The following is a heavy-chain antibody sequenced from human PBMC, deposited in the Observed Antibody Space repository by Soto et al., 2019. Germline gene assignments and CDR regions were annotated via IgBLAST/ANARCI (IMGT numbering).Heavy chain of an antibody. Sequence: QVQLVQSGAEVKKPGSSVKVSCKGSGGTFSSYAISCVRQAPGQGLEWMGGIIPVFGTANYAQKFQGRVTITADESTSTAYMELSSLGSEDTAVYYCARTAIAARPYSRCYYYYGMDVWGQGTTVTVSS. V-gene: IGHV1-69*01. CDR3: ARTAIAARPYSRCYYYYGMDV. CDR2: IIPVFGTA. J-gene: IGHJ6*02. CDR1: GGTFSSYA. D-gene: IGHD6-6*01.